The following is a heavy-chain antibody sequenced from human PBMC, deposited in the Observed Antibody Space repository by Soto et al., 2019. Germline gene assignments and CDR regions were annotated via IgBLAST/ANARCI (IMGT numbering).Heavy chain of an antibody. CDR1: GGAFSSYA. CDR2: IIPIFGTA. D-gene: IGHD5-18*01. CDR3: ARVSPGYSYGYGWFDP. Sequence: SVKVSCEASGGAFSSYAISCVRHAPGQGLEWMGGIIPIFGTANYAQKFQGRVTITADESTSTAYMELSSLRSEDTAVYYCARVSPGYSYGYGWFDPWGQGTMVTVSS. J-gene: IGHJ5*02. V-gene: IGHV1-69*13.